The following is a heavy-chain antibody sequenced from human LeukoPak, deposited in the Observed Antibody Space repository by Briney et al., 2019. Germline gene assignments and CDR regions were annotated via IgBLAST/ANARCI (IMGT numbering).Heavy chain of an antibody. J-gene: IGHJ4*02. CDR2: ISYDGTIK. D-gene: IGHD3-10*01. Sequence: ERSLRLSCAASGFTFSTYGMHWVRQAPGKGLEWVAVISYDGTIKYYGDSVTGRFTISRDNSKNTLHLQMNSLRAEDTAVYYCAKDAQYYYGSGSYYFDYWGQGTLVTVSS. CDR3: AKDAQYYYGSGSYYFDY. CDR1: GFTFSTYG. V-gene: IGHV3-30*18.